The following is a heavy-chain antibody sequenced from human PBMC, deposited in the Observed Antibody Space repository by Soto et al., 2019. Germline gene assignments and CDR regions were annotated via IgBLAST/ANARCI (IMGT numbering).Heavy chain of an antibody. CDR2: IYSGGST. J-gene: IGHJ5*02. D-gene: IGHD4-4*01. Sequence: GGSLRLSCAASGFTVSSNYMSWVRQAPGKGLEWVSVIYSGGSTYYADSVKGRFTSSRDNSKNTLYLQMNSLRAEDTAVYYCARDYSNYGNWFDPWGQGTLVTVSS. V-gene: IGHV3-66*01. CDR3: ARDYSNYGNWFDP. CDR1: GFTVSSNY.